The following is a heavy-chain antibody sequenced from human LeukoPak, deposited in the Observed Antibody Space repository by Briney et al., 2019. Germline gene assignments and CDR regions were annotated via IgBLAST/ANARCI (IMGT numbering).Heavy chain of an antibody. V-gene: IGHV3-74*01. J-gene: IGHJ4*02. CDR1: GFTFSSYW. D-gene: IGHD4-11*01. CDR3: AKPHPRDDYSWYFDY. Sequence: GGSLRLSCAASGFTFSSYWMHWVRQAPGKGLVWVSRINSDGSSTSYADSVKGRFTISRDNAKNTLYLQMNSLRAEDTAVYYCAKPHPRDDYSWYFDYWGQGTLVTVSS. CDR2: INSDGSST.